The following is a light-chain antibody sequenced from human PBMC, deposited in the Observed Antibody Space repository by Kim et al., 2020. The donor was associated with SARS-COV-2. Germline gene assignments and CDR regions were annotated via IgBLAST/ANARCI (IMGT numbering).Light chain of an antibody. CDR2: TAS. J-gene: IGKJ5*01. V-gene: IGKV1D-16*01. CDR3: LQYYHDPVT. CDR1: EDVKIY. Sequence: DVQLTQSQSSLSASVGDRVTITCRASEDVKIYLAWYQQKSEKAPKSLIYTASSLHRGVPSRFSGSGSGTDFTLTISSLQPEDFATYYCLQYYHDPVTFGQGTRL.